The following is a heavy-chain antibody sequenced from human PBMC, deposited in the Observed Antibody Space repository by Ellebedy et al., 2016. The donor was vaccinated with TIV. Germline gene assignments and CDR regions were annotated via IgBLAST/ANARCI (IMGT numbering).Heavy chain of an antibody. CDR1: GFTFSGYW. D-gene: IGHD4-17*01. CDR3: ARQTVATSVNDAFDI. CDR2: IKQDGSVK. Sequence: PGGSLRLSCAASGFTFSGYWMSWVRQAPGKGLEWVANIKQDGSVKYYVDSVKGRFTISRDNAKNSLYLQMNSLSAEDTAVYYCARQTVATSVNDAFDIWGLGTVVTVSS. J-gene: IGHJ3*02. V-gene: IGHV3-7*01.